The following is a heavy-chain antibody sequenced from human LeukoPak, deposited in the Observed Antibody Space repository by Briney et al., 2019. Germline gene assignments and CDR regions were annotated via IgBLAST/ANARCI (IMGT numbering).Heavy chain of an antibody. CDR1: GLTVTSNY. Sequence: GGSLRLSCAASGLTVTSNYMSWIRQAPGKGLEWVSVIYSGGDTYYADSVRGRFTISRDNSKNTLYLQMNSLRAEDTAVYYCARPGYSTGAFDYWSQGTLVTVSS. CDR3: ARPGYSTGAFDY. V-gene: IGHV3-53*01. D-gene: IGHD6-25*01. CDR2: IYSGGDT. J-gene: IGHJ4*02.